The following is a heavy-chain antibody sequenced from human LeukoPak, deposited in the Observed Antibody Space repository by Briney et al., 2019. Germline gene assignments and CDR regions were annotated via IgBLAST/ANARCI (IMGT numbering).Heavy chain of an antibody. CDR3: VRQQLVHIDY. D-gene: IGHD6-13*01. V-gene: IGHV3-74*01. Sequence: GGSLRLSCAATGFTFSTYWMHWVRQAPGKGLVWVSRINSDGTGTSYADSVRGRFTISRDNAKNTLFLQMNSLRAEDTAVYYCVRQQLVHIDYWGQGNLVTVSS. CDR1: GFTFSTYW. J-gene: IGHJ4*02. CDR2: INSDGTGT.